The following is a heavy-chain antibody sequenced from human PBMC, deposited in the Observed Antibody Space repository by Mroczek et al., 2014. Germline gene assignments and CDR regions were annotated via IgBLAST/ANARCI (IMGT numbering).Heavy chain of an antibody. J-gene: IGHJ5*02. V-gene: IGHV4-31*03. CDR1: GGSISSGGYY. Sequence: QVQLQQWGPGLVKPSQTLSLTCTVSGGSISSGGYYWSWIRQHPGKGLEWIGYIYYSGSTYYNPSLKSRVTISVDTSKNQFSLKLSSVTAADTAVYYCAREGAITMVRGVILGWFDPWGQGTLVTVSS. CDR3: AREGAITMVRGVILGWFDP. CDR2: IYYSGST. D-gene: IGHD3-10*01.